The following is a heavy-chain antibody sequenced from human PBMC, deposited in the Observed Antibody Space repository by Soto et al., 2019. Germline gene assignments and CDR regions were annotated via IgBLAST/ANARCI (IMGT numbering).Heavy chain of an antibody. CDR1: GGSISSGDYY. V-gene: IGHV4-30-4*01. CDR2: IYYSGST. J-gene: IGHJ4*02. Sequence: PSETLSLTCTVSGGSISSGDYYWSWIRQPPGKGLEWIGYIYYSGSTYYNPSLKSRVTISVDTSKNQFSLKLSSVTAADTAVYYCARVIPSKASGYIDYWGQGTLVTVSS. D-gene: IGHD3-3*01. CDR3: ARVIPSKASGYIDY.